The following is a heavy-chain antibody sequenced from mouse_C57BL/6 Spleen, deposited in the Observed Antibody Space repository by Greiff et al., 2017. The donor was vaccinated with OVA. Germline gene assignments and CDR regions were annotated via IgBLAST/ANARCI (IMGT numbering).Heavy chain of an antibody. CDR1: GYTFTSYW. V-gene: IGHV1-59*01. J-gene: IGHJ2*01. CDR3: ARGAYYRGYFDY. Sequence: QVQLQQPGAELVRPGTSVKLSCKASGYTFTSYWMHWVKQRPGQGLEWIGVIDPSDSYTNYNQKFKGKATLTVDTSSSTAYMQLSSLTSEDSAVYYCARGAYYRGYFDYWGQGTTLTVSS. CDR2: IDPSDSYT. D-gene: IGHD2-12*01.